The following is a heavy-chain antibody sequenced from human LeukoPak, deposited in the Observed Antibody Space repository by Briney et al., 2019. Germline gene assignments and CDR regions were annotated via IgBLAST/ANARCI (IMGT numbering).Heavy chain of an antibody. J-gene: IGHJ6*02. CDR1: GFTFSGSA. CDR3: TRLGGGGYSGYGGYYYYGMDV. Sequence: GGSLRLSCAASGFTFSGSAMHWVRQASGKGLEWVGRIRSKANSYATAYAASVKGRFTISRDDSKNTAYLQMNSLKTEDTAVYYCTRLGGGGYSGYGGYYYYGMDVWGQGTTVTVSS. D-gene: IGHD5-12*01. CDR2: IRSKANSYAT. V-gene: IGHV3-73*01.